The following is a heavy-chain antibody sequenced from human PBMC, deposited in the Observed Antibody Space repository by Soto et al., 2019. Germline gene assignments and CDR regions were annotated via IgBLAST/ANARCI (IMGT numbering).Heavy chain of an antibody. CDR2: ISSSSSTI. J-gene: IGHJ5*02. CDR3: ANLAALEILRYNWFDP. V-gene: IGHV3-48*01. D-gene: IGHD3-9*01. CDR1: GFTFSSYS. Sequence: PGGSLRLSCAASGFTFSSYSMNWVRQAPGKGLEWVSYISSSSSTIYYADSVKGRFTISRDNAKNSLYLQMNSLRAEDTAVYYWANLAALEILRYNWFDPWGQGTLVTVSS.